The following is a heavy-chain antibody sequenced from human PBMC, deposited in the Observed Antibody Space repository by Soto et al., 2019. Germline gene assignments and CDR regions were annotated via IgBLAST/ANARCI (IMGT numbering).Heavy chain of an antibody. CDR1: GGSISSYY. Sequence: PSETLSLTCTVSGGSISSYYWSWIRQPAGKGLEWIGRIYTSGSTNYNPSLKSRVTMSVDTSKNQFSLKLSSVTAADTAVYYCARDYSDTNGYYYFDYWGQGTLVTVSS. CDR2: IYTSGST. V-gene: IGHV4-4*07. CDR3: ARDYSDTNGYYYFDY. J-gene: IGHJ4*02. D-gene: IGHD3-22*01.